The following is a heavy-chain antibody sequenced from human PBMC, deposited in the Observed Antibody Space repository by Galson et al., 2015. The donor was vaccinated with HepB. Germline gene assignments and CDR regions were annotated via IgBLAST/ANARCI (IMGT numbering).Heavy chain of an antibody. CDR2: IKSKTDGGTT. V-gene: IGHV3-15*07. Sequence: SLRLSCAASGFTFSNAWMNWVRQAPGKGLEWVGRIKSKTDGGTTDYAAPVRGRFTISRDDSRNTLYLQMNSLKTEDTAVYYCTTSRAQTYYDFWSGYYKGADAFDIWGQGTMVTVSS. D-gene: IGHD3-3*01. J-gene: IGHJ3*02. CDR3: TTSRAQTYYDFWSGYYKGADAFDI. CDR1: GFTFSNAW.